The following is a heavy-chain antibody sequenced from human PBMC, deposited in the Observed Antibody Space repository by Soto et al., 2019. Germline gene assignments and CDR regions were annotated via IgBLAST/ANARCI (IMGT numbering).Heavy chain of an antibody. D-gene: IGHD1-1*01. CDR2: IYPSDSDT. J-gene: IGHJ4*02. Sequence: PXESLKISLEGSVYNFSGYWVAWVRQMPGKGLELMGIIYPSDSDTRYRPSFQGQVTISADKSISSAYLQWSSLRASDTAMYYCARGGVSTRTFDDWGQGTPVTVSS. V-gene: IGHV5-51*01. CDR1: VYNFSGYW. CDR3: ARGGVSTRTFDD.